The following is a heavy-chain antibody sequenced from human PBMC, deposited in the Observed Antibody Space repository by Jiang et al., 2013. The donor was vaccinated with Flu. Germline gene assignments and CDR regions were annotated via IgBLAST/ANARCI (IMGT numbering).Heavy chain of an antibody. Sequence: VQLVESGGGAVQPGRSLRLSCAASGFSFSYSGMHWVRQAPGKGLEWVAVIWYDGRTKFYVDSVKGRFTISRDNSKNTLYLQMNNLRAEDTAVYYCAKDRHVSYYYNYYTMDVWGQGTTVTVFS. CDR1: GFSFSYSG. CDR2: IWYDGRTK. CDR3: AKDRHVSYYYNYYTMDV. V-gene: IGHV3-33*06. J-gene: IGHJ6*02. D-gene: IGHD5-24*01.